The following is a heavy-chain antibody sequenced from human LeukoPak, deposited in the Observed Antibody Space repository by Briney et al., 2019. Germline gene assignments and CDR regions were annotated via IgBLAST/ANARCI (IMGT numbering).Heavy chain of an antibody. D-gene: IGHD6-19*01. CDR1: GFTFSSYA. J-gene: IGHJ4*02. V-gene: IGHV3-23*01. CDR3: AKVDGSGWQIDY. CDR2: VRGSGGST. Sequence: GGSLRLSCAASGFTFSSYAMTWVRQAPGKGLEWVSGVRGSGGSTDYADSVKGRFTISRDNSKNTLYLQMNSLRAEDTAVYYCAKVDGSGWQIDYWGQGTLVTVSS.